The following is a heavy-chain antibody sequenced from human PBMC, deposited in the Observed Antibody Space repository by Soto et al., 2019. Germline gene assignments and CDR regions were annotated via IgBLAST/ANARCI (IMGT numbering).Heavy chain of an antibody. Sequence: PGGSLRLSCAASGFTFSTYAMNWVRQAPGKGLECVSGISGSGGSTYYADSVKGRFTISTHSSQSTLFLQMNSLRTEDTATYYCVRGRYGSEIHWGQGTKVTVSS. CDR1: GFTFSTYA. V-gene: IGHV3-23*01. CDR3: VRGRYGSEIH. J-gene: IGHJ4*02. D-gene: IGHD3-10*01. CDR2: ISGSGGST.